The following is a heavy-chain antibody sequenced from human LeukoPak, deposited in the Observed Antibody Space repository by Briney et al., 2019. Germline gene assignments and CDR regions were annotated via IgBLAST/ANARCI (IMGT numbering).Heavy chain of an antibody. CDR2: INPNSGGT. Sequence: ASVKVSCKASGYTFTGYYMHWVRQAPGQGLEWMSCINPNSGGTNYAQKFQGRVTMTRDTSISSAYMELSRLRSDDTAVYYCARGTNAYCGGDCYPRRDFFDYWGQGTLVTVSS. CDR1: GYTFTGYY. V-gene: IGHV1-2*02. D-gene: IGHD2-21*02. J-gene: IGHJ4*02. CDR3: ARGTNAYCGGDCYPRRDFFDY.